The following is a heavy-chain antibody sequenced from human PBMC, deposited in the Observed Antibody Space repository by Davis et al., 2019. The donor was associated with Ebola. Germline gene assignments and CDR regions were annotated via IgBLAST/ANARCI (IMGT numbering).Heavy chain of an antibody. CDR1: GLTFADYA. CDR3: ARRILISSRGAMDV. Sequence: PGGSLRLSCAASGLTFADYAMHWVRQVPGKGLEWVSGISWNSGSIAYADSVKGRFTVSRDNAQNSLHLQMNSLRDEDTGVYYCARRILISSRGAMDVWGQGTTVTVSS. J-gene: IGHJ6*02. CDR2: ISWNSGSI. D-gene: IGHD2-15*01. V-gene: IGHV3-9*01.